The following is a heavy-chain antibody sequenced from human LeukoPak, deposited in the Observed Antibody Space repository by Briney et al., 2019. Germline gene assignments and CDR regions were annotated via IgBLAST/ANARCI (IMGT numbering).Heavy chain of an antibody. Sequence: ASETLSLTCTVSGGSISSSTYYWGWIRQPPGKGLEWIGEIYHSGSTYYNPSLKSRVTISVDTSKNQFSLKLSSVTAADTAVYYCARVSPYIYGDVENWYFDLWGRGTLVSVSS. CDR1: GGSISSSTYY. CDR3: ARVSPYIYGDVENWYFDL. J-gene: IGHJ2*01. CDR2: IYHSGST. D-gene: IGHD4-17*01. V-gene: IGHV4-39*01.